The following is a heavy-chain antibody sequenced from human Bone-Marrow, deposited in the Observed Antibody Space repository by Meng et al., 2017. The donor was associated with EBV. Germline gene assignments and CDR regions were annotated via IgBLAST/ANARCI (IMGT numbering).Heavy chain of an antibody. CDR3: ARVLCGSCYSIDY. D-gene: IGHD2-15*01. V-gene: IGHV1-8*01. CDR1: GYTFTSYD. Sequence: QVQRVQAGAEVKKPGASVKVSCKASGYTFTSYDINWVRQATGQGLEWMGWMNPNSGNTGYAQKFQGRVTMTRNTSISTAYTELSSLRSEDTAVYYCARVLCGSCYSIDYWGQGTLVTVSS. CDR2: MNPNSGNT. J-gene: IGHJ4*02.